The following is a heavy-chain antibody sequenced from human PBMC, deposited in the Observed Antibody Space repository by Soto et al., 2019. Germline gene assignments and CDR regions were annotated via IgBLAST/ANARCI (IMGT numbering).Heavy chain of an antibody. V-gene: IGHV1-8*01. CDR2: MNPNSGNT. Sequence: ASVKVSCRASGYTFTSYDINWVRQATGQGLEWMGWMNPNSGNTGYAQKFQGRVTMTRNTSISTAYMELSSLRSEDTAVYYCARGSREVLGDAFDIWGQRTMVPV. D-gene: IGHD3-16*01. CDR1: GYTFTSYD. CDR3: ARGSREVLGDAFDI. J-gene: IGHJ3*02.